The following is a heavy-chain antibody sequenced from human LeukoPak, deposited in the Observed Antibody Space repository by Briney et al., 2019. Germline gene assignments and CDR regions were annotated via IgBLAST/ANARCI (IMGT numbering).Heavy chain of an antibody. CDR3: ARRSYYYDSSYYFDY. V-gene: IGHV4-4*08. D-gene: IGHD3-22*01. Sequence: WETLSLTCTVSGGSISSYYWSWLRQPPGKGLEWLGYIYNSGSTNYNPSLKSRVTISVDTSKNQFSLKLSSVTAADTAVYYCARRSYYYDSSYYFDYWGQGTLVTVSS. CDR1: GGSISSYY. CDR2: IYNSGST. J-gene: IGHJ4*02.